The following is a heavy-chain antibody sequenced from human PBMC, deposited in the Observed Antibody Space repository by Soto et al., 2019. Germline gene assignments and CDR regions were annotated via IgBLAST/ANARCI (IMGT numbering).Heavy chain of an antibody. V-gene: IGHV3-30-3*01. CDR3: AAYYDFWRAYYFDY. D-gene: IGHD3-3*01. J-gene: IGHJ4*02. Sequence: GGSLRLSCAASGFTFSSYAMHWVRQAPGKGLEWVAVISYDGSNKYYADSVKGRFTISRDNSKNTLYLQMNSLRAEDTAVYYCAAYYDFWRAYYFDYWGQGTLVTVSS. CDR2: ISYDGSNK. CDR1: GFTFSSYA.